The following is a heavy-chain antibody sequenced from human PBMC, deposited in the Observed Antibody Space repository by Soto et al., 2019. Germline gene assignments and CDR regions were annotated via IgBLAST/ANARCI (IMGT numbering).Heavy chain of an antibody. CDR1: GLSFSDVK. CDR2: IQTKTGGGTA. CDR3: ATDYGWAFQI. J-gene: IGHJ3*02. Sequence: EVQLVASGGVLVKPGESLRLSCAGSGLSFSDVKMTWVGQLPGKGLEWVGRIQTKTGGGTAEYPAAVRGRFTSSMDDSKNTLYLQLNSLKTEDTAVYYCATDYGWAFQIWGQGTTVTVSS. V-gene: IGHV3-15*01. D-gene: IGHD4-17*01.